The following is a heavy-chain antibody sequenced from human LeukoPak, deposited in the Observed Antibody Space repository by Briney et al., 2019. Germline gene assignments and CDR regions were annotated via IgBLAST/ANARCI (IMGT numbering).Heavy chain of an antibody. J-gene: IGHJ3*02. D-gene: IGHD3-22*01. Sequence: SETLSLTCAVYGGSFSGYYWSWIRQPPGKGLEWFGEINHSGSTNYNPSLKSRVTISVDTSKNQFSLKLSSVTAADTAVYYCARGDDSSGYSTFDIWGQGTMVTVSS. CDR2: INHSGST. CDR3: ARGDDSSGYSTFDI. V-gene: IGHV4-34*01. CDR1: GGSFSGYY.